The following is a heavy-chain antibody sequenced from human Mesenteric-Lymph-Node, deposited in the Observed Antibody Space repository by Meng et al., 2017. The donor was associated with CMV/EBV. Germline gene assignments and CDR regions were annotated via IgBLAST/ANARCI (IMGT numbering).Heavy chain of an antibody. D-gene: IGHD2-2*01. J-gene: IGHJ4*02. CDR2: INPNSGGT. CDR3: ARGPLGTVPAADSGYVDY. V-gene: IGHV1-2*02. CDR1: GYTFTGYY. Sequence: ASVKVSCKASGYTFTGYYMHWVRQAPGQGLEWMGWINPNSGGTNYAQKFQGRVTMTRDTSISTAYMELSRLRSDDTAVYYCARGPLGTVPAADSGYVDYWGQGTLVTVSS.